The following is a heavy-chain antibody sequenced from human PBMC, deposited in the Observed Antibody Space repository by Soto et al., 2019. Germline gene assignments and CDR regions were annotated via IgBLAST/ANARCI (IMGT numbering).Heavy chain of an antibody. D-gene: IGHD2-21*02. Sequence: VQLLESGGGLVQPGGSLRLSCAASGFTFSSYAMSWVRQAPGKGLEWVSAISGSGGSTYYADSVQGRFTISRDNSKNRLYLEMNSLRAEDTAVYYCATLPRPTVVTPVFDYWGQGALVTDFS. CDR2: ISGSGGST. V-gene: IGHV3-23*01. CDR3: ATLPRPTVVTPVFDY. CDR1: GFTFSSYA. J-gene: IGHJ4*02.